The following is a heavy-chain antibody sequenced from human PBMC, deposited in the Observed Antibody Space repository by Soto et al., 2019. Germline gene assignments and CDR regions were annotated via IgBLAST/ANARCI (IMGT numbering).Heavy chain of an antibody. V-gene: IGHV1-18*01. J-gene: IGHJ5*02. D-gene: IGHD2-2*01. CDR1: GYTFTSYG. Sequence: QVQLVQSGAEVKKPGASVKVSCKASGYTFTSYGISWVRQAPGQGLEWMGWISAYNGNTNYARKPQGRVTMTTDTSTSTAYMELRSLRSDDTAVYYCARDRVCSSTSCYEAWFDPWGQGTLVTVSS. CDR3: ARDRVCSSTSCYEAWFDP. CDR2: ISAYNGNT.